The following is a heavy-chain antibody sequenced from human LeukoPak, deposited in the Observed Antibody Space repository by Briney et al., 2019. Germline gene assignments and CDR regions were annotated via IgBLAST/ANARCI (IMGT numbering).Heavy chain of an antibody. CDR3: AREPHSSGYFYSFDY. V-gene: IGHV3-30*04. Sequence: RSLRLSCAASGFTFSSYAMHWVRQAPGKGLEWVAIISYDGSNKYYADSVKGRFTLSRDNSKNTLYLQMNSLRVEDTAVYYCAREPHSSGYFYSFDYWGQGTLVTVSS. J-gene: IGHJ4*02. CDR1: GFTFSSYA. CDR2: ISYDGSNK. D-gene: IGHD3-22*01.